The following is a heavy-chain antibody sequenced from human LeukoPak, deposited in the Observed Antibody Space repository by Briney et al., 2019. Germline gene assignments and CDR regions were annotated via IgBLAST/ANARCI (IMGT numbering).Heavy chain of an antibody. CDR3: ARDFSTSWPTLFDP. D-gene: IGHD2-2*01. V-gene: IGHV3-48*01. CDR2: ISSSSSTI. Sequence: SGGSLRLSCAASGFTFSSYSMNWVRQAPGKGLEWVSYISSSSSTIYYADSVKGRFTISRDNAKNSLYLQMNSLRAEDTAVYYCARDFSTSWPTLFDPWGQGTLVTVSS. CDR1: GFTFSSYS. J-gene: IGHJ5*02.